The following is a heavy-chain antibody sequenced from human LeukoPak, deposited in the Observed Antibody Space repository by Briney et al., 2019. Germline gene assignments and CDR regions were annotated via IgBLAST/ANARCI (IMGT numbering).Heavy chain of an antibody. CDR3: ARGGWYGDY. CDR1: GFTFTSNW. J-gene: IGHJ4*02. CDR2: IKQDGSEK. V-gene: IGHV3-7*03. D-gene: IGHD6-19*01. Sequence: GGSLRLSCAASGFTFTSNWMSWVRQAPGKGLEWVANIKQDGSEKYYVDSVKGRFTISRDNAKHSLSLQMNSLRVEDTAVYYCARGGWYGDYWGQGTLVTVSS.